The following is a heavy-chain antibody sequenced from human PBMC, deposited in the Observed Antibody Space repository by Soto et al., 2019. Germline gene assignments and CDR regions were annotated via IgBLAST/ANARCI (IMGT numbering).Heavy chain of an antibody. Sequence: QVQLVQSGAEVKKPGSSVKVSCKASGGTFSSYAISWVRQAPGQGLEWMGGIIPICGTANYAQKFQGRVTITADESTSTAYMEMSSLRSEDTAVYYCARGRGYDFLNKDYYYYGLDVWGQGTTVTVSS. CDR3: ARGRGYDFLNKDYYYYGLDV. J-gene: IGHJ6*02. V-gene: IGHV1-69*01. CDR1: GGTFSSYA. D-gene: IGHD5-12*01. CDR2: IIPICGTA.